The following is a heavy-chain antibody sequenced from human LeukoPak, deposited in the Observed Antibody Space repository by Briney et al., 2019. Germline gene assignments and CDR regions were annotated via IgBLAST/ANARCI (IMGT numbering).Heavy chain of an antibody. CDR3: TTGRQWLVGCADY. CDR2: IKSKTDGGTT. Sequence: GGSLRLSCAASGFTFSNAWMSWVRQAPGKGLEWVGRIKSKTDGGTTDYAAPVKGRFTISRDDSKNTLYLQMNSLKTEDTAVCYCTTGRQWLVGCADYWGQGTLVTVSS. J-gene: IGHJ4*02. CDR1: GFTFSNAW. D-gene: IGHD6-19*01. V-gene: IGHV3-15*01.